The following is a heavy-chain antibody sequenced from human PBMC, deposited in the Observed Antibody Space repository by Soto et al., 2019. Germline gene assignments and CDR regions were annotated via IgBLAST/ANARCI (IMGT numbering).Heavy chain of an antibody. CDR3: AKDEVGSGYDFDY. CDR1: GFTFSNAW. V-gene: IGHV3-23*01. J-gene: IGHJ4*02. CDR2: ISGSGGST. Sequence: GGSLRLSCAASGFTFSNAWMNWVRQAPGKGLEWVSAISGSGGSTYYADSVKGRFTISRDNSKNTLYLQMNSLRAEDTAVYYCAKDEVGSGYDFDYWGQGTLVTVSS. D-gene: IGHD5-12*01.